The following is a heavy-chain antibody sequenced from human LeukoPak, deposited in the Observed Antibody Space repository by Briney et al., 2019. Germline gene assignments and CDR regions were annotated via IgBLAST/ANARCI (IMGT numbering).Heavy chain of an antibody. CDR2: IWYDGSNK. V-gene: IGHV3-33*01. CDR3: ARELLWFGELLWGVGDYYYGMDV. J-gene: IGHJ6*02. D-gene: IGHD3-10*01. CDR1: GFTFSSYG. Sequence: PGGSLRLSCAASGFTFSSYGMHWVRQAPGKGLEWVAVIWYDGSNKYYADSVKGRFTISRDNSKNTLYLQMYSLRAEDTAVYYCARELLWFGELLWGVGDYYYGMDVWGQGTTVTVSS.